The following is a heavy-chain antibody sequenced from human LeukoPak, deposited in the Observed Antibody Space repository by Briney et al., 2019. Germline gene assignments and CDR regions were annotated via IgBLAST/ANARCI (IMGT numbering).Heavy chain of an antibody. CDR2: ISSSGSTI. CDR3: ARDKGGYYYGLGAFDI. Sequence: GGTLRLSCAASGFTFSDYYMSWIRQAPGEGLEWVSYISSSGSTIYYADSVKGRFTISRDNAKNSLYLQMNSLRAEDTAVYYCARDKGGYYYGLGAFDIWGQGTMVTVSS. D-gene: IGHD3-22*01. J-gene: IGHJ3*02. V-gene: IGHV3-11*01. CDR1: GFTFSDYY.